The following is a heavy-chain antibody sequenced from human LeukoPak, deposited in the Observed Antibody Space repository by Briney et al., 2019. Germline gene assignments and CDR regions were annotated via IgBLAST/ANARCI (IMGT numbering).Heavy chain of an antibody. CDR2: IYQDRSEK. CDR1: GFTFSNFW. D-gene: IGHD3-22*01. Sequence: GGALRLSCTASGFTFSNFWMSWVRQAPGKGLEWVANIYQDRSEKYYVDSVKGRFTISKDNAKNSLYLQMNSLRAEDTAVYYCAREGGTYDSSGYYQAYDAFDIWGQGTMVTVSS. CDR3: AREGGTYDSSGYYQAYDAFDI. V-gene: IGHV3-7*05. J-gene: IGHJ3*02.